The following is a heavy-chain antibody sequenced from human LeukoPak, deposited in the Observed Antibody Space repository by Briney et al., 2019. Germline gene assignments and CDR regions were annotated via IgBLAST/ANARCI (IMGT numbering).Heavy chain of an antibody. CDR1: GFTFSNYA. Sequence: GGSLRLSCAASGFTFSNYAMSWVRQAPGKGLEWVSAISGSGGSTYYADSVKGRFTISRDNSKNTLYLQMNSLRAEDTAVYYCAKAYSGSYPPPVVDYWGQGTLVTVSS. CDR3: AKAYSGSYPPPVVDY. D-gene: IGHD1-26*01. CDR2: ISGSGGST. J-gene: IGHJ4*02. V-gene: IGHV3-23*01.